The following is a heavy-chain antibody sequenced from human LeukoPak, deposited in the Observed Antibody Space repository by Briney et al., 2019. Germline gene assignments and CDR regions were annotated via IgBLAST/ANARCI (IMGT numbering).Heavy chain of an antibody. CDR3: AARGLFGVAAAGTLY. Sequence: GGSLRLSCAASGFTFSSYSMNWVRQAPGKGLEWVSSISSSSSYIYYADSVKGRFTISRDNAKNSLYLQMNSLRAEDTAMYYCAARGLFGVAAAGTLYWGQGTLVTVSS. V-gene: IGHV3-21*01. J-gene: IGHJ4*02. D-gene: IGHD6-13*01. CDR1: GFTFSSYS. CDR2: ISSSSSYI.